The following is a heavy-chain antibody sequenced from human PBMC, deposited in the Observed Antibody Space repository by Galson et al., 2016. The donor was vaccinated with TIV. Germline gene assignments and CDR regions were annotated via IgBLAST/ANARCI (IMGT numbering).Heavy chain of an antibody. V-gene: IGHV6-1*01. Sequence: CAISGDSVSSNRAAWNWIRQSPSRGPEWLGRTYYRSKWYNDYALSVKSRITINIDTSKNQVSLQLNSVTPEDTAVYYCARGPRPSHIVLRGPPPNWFDPWGQGTLVTVSS. CDR2: TYYRSKWYN. J-gene: IGHJ5*02. CDR3: ARGPRPSHIVLRGPPPNWFDP. CDR1: GDSVSSNRAA. D-gene: IGHD3-10*01.